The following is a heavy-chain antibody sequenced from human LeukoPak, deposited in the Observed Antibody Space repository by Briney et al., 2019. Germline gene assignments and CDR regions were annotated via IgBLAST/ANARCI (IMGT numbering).Heavy chain of an antibody. CDR2: IIPILGIA. D-gene: IGHD6-13*01. CDR1: GGTFSSYA. CDR3: AKRHGEQQLVPGYFQH. Sequence: SVKVSCKASGGTFSSYAISWVRQAPGQGLEWMGRIIPILGIANYAQKFQGRVTITADKSTSTAYMELSSLRAEDTAVYYCAKRHGEQQLVPGYFQHWGQGTLVTVPS. V-gene: IGHV1-69*04. J-gene: IGHJ1*01.